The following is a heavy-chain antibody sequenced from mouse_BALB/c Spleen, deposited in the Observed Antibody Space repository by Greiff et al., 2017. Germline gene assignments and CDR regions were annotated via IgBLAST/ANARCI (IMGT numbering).Heavy chain of an antibody. CDR1: GFSLTSYG. V-gene: IGHV2-2*02. D-gene: IGHD1-1*01. J-gene: IGHJ3*01. CDR3: ARRGTYGSSYDAWFAY. CDR2: IWSGGST. Sequence: VQLVESGPGLVQPSQSLSITCTVSGFSLTSYGVHWVRQSPGKGLEWLGVIWSGGSTDYNAAFISRLSISKDNSKSQVFFKMNSLQANDTAIYYCARRGTYGSSYDAWFAYWGQGTLVTVSA.